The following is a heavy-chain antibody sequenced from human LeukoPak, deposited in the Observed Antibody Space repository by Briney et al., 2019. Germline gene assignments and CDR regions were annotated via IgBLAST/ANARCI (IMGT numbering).Heavy chain of an antibody. CDR3: ARDPYGSGSPTTFDP. Sequence: GASVKVSCKASGGTFSSYAISWVRQAPGQGLEWMGRIIPILGIANYAQKFQGRVTITADKSTSTAYMELSSLRSEGTAVYYCARDPYGSGSPTTFDPWGQGTLVTVSS. V-gene: IGHV1-69*04. CDR1: GGTFSSYA. D-gene: IGHD3-10*01. CDR2: IIPILGIA. J-gene: IGHJ5*02.